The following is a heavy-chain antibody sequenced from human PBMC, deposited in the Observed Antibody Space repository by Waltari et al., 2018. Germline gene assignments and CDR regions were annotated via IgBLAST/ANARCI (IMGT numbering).Heavy chain of an antibody. CDR3: AKLNYDFWSGYYEVDY. D-gene: IGHD3-3*01. Sequence: EVQLLESGGGLVQPGGSLRHSCAASGFTFSSSAMSWVRQAPGKGLEWVSAISGSGGSTYYADSLKGLFTNSRDNSKNTLYLHMNSLIAEDTALYYCAKLNYDFWSGYYEVDYWGQGTLVTVSS. CDR1: GFTFSSSA. CDR2: ISGSGGST. V-gene: IGHV3-23*01. J-gene: IGHJ4*02.